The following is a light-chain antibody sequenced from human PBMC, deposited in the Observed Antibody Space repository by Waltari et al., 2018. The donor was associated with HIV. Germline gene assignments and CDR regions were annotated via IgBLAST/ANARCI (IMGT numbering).Light chain of an antibody. CDR3: QSYDSSLSAWV. V-gene: IGLV1-40*01. J-gene: IGLJ3*02. CDR2: GYT. Sequence: QSVLTQPPSLSGAPGQTVTISCTGTSSNIGADYHVHWYQQLPGTAPKLLIYGYTIRPSGVPDRFSGSKSGTSASLAITGLQADDEADYYCQSYDSSLSAWVFGGGTKLTVL. CDR1: SSNIGADYH.